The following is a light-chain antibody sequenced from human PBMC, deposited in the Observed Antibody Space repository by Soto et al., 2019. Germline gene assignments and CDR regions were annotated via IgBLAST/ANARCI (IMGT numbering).Light chain of an antibody. CDR3: QQSYSTPPIT. CDR1: QSITY. CDR2: AAS. V-gene: IGKV1-39*01. Sequence: IQMTQSPSSLSACVGDRVTITCRASQSITYLNWYQQKPGKAPKLLIYAASSLQSGVPSRFSGSGSGTHFTLTISSLQPEDFATYYCQQSYSTPPITFGQGTRLEIK. J-gene: IGKJ5*01.